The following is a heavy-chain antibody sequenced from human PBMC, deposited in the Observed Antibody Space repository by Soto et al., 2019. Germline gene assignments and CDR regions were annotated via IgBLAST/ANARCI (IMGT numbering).Heavy chain of an antibody. CDR2: IDPSDSYT. J-gene: IGHJ5*02. D-gene: IGHD3-10*01. Sequence: PGESLKISCKGSGYSFTSYWISWVRQMPGKGLEWMGRIDPSDSYTNYNPSLKSRVTISVDTSKNQLSLKLSSVTAADTAVYYCARGGLMLRGVKTYNWFDPWGQGTLVTVSS. V-gene: IGHV5-10-1*01. CDR3: ARGGLMLRGVKTYNWFDP. CDR1: GYSFTSYW.